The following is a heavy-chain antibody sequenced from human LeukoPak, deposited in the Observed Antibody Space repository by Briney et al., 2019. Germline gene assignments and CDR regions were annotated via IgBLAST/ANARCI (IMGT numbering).Heavy chain of an antibody. D-gene: IGHD4-17*01. Sequence: SETLSLTCAVSGGSISSGGYSWSWIRQPPGKGLEWIGYIYHSGIPYYNPSLKSRVTISVDKSKNQFSLKLSSVTAADTAVYYCARKGLGGDLFDYWGQGTLVTVSS. CDR3: ARKGLGGDLFDY. CDR1: GGSISSGGYS. J-gene: IGHJ4*02. CDR2: IYHSGIP. V-gene: IGHV4-30-2*01.